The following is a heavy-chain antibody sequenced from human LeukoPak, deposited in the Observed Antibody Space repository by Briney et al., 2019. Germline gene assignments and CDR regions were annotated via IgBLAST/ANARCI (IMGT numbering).Heavy chain of an antibody. Sequence: SETLSLTCAVYGGSFSGYYWSWIRQPPGKGLEWIGEINHSGSTNYNPSLKSRVTISVDTSKNQFSLKLSSVTAADTAVYYCARDLASCAGDCYSDGFDYWGQGTLVTVSS. CDR2: INHSGST. CDR3: ARDLASCAGDCYSDGFDY. V-gene: IGHV4-34*01. D-gene: IGHD2-21*02. CDR1: GGSFSGYY. J-gene: IGHJ4*02.